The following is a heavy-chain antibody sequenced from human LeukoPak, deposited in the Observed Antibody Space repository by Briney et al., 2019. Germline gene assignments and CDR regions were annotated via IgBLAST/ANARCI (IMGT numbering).Heavy chain of an antibody. CDR2: INHSGST. V-gene: IGHV4-34*01. Sequence: SETLSLTCAVYGGSFSGYYWSWIRQPPGKGLEWIGEINHSGSTNYNPSLKSRVAISVDTSKNQFSLKLSSVTAADTAVYYCARGQGSSWRRNWFDPWGQGTLVTVSS. CDR3: ARGQGSSWRRNWFDP. CDR1: GGSFSGYY. J-gene: IGHJ5*02. D-gene: IGHD6-13*01.